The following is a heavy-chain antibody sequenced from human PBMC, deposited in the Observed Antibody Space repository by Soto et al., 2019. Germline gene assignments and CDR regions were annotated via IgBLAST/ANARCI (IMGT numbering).Heavy chain of an antibody. Sequence: ASVKVSCKSSGYTFTVYYMHWVRQAPGQGLEWMGWINPNSGGTNYAQKFQGRVTMTRDTSISTAYMELSRLRSDDTAVYYCANIAARTYYGMDVWGQGNTVTVSS. CDR1: GYTFTVYY. J-gene: IGHJ6*02. CDR2: INPNSGGT. D-gene: IGHD6-6*01. CDR3: ANIAARTYYGMDV. V-gene: IGHV1-2*02.